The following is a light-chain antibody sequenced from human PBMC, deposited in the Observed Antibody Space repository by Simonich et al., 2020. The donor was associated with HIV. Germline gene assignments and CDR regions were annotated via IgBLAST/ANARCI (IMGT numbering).Light chain of an antibody. CDR1: KSVLYNSYNKNY. J-gene: IGKJ1*01. CDR3: QQYYTTPRT. V-gene: IGKV4-1*01. CDR2: WAS. Sequence: DIVMTQSPDSLAVSLGERATINCKSSKSVLYNSYNKNYLAWYQQKPRQPPKLLIYWASTRESGVPDRFSGSGSGTDFTRTISSLQAEDVAVYYCQQYYTTPRTFAQGTKVEIK.